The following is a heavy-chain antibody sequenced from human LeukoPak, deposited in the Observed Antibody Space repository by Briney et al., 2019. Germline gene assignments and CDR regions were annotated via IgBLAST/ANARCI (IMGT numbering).Heavy chain of an antibody. CDR2: IASSGLNT. CDR1: GFMFRDAA. CDR3: ARDIELST. D-gene: IGHD5-12*01. V-gene: IGHV3-23*01. J-gene: IGHJ3*01. Sequence: GGSLRLSCAASGFMFRDAAMTWVRQAPGKGLEWVSLIASSGLNTYYADSVKGRSTISRDNSKNTVSLQINSLRVEDTAIYYCARDIELSTWGLGTLVTVSS.